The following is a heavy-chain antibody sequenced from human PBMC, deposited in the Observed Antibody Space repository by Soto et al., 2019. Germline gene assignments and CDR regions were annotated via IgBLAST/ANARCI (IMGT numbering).Heavy chain of an antibody. CDR2: IWNDGSNK. J-gene: IGHJ4*02. CDR1: GFTFNNYG. CDR3: ASYHEGGAIFG. V-gene: IGHV3-33*01. D-gene: IGHD3-10*01. Sequence: QVQLVESGGGVVQPGKSLRLSCVASGFTFNNYGMHWVRQAPGKGLEWVAVIWNDGSNKYYADSVKGRFTISRDNSDNMLWLQMNSLRDEDTAVYYCASYHEGGAIFGWGQGTRVTVSS.